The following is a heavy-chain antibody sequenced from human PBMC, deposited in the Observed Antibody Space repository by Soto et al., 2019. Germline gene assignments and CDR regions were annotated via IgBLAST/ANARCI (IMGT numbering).Heavy chain of an antibody. Sequence: EVQLVESGGGLVQPGRSLRLSCAASGFTFDDYAMHWVRRVPGKGLEWVSSISWNSNIIGYADSVKGRFTISSDNAKNSLYLEMNRLRPEDTALYYCAKGGPDGFCSGGRCYFDYWGQGTLVTVSS. CDR1: GFTFDDYA. D-gene: IGHD2-15*01. V-gene: IGHV3-9*01. CDR2: ISWNSNII. CDR3: AKGGPDGFCSGGRCYFDY. J-gene: IGHJ4*02.